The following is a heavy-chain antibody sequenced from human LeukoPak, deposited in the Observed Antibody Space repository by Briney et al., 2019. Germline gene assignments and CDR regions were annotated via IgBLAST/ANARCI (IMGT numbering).Heavy chain of an antibody. J-gene: IGHJ4*02. CDR3: TTDLDRPPRGVVTPGPPDY. CDR1: GFTFSNAC. V-gene: IGHV3-15*01. D-gene: IGHD2-21*02. Sequence: PGGSVRLSCAASGFTFSNACMNWVRQAPGKGLEWVGRIKTKTDGETTDYAAPVKGRFTFSSDDSKNTLYLQMNSLKTEDTAVYYCTTDLDRPPRGVVTPGPPDYWGQGTLVTVSS. CDR2: IKTKTDGETT.